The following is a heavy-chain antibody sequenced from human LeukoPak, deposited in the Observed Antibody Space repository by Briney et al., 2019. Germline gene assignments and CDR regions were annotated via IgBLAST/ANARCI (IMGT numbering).Heavy chain of an antibody. CDR2: IYPGDSDT. V-gene: IGHV5-51*01. D-gene: IGHD3-22*01. CDR3: ARVTPDYYDSSGLAPYYYYYMDV. Sequence: GESLKISCKGSGSSSTSYWIGWVRQMPGKGLEWMGIIYPGDSDTRYSPSFQGQVTISADKSISTAYLQWSSLKASDTAMYYCARVTPDYYDSSGLAPYYYYYMDVWGKGTTVTVSS. J-gene: IGHJ6*03. CDR1: GSSSTSYW.